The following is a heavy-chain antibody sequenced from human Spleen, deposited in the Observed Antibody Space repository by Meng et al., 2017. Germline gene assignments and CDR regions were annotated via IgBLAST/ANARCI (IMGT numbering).Heavy chain of an antibody. CDR2: IIAKSDGGKI. CDR1: GFTFRNAW. V-gene: IGHV3-15*01. D-gene: IGHD1-14*01. Sequence: ESGGGLVKPGGSLRLSCAASGFTFRNAWMSWVRQGPGKGLEWVARIIAKSDGGKIDYAAPVKGRFIISRDDSQNMLFLQMNDLKTEDTGIYYCTARTGSDWGQGTLVTVSS. J-gene: IGHJ4*02. CDR3: TARTGSD.